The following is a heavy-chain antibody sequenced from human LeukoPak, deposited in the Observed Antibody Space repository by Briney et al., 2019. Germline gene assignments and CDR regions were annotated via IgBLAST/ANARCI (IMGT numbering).Heavy chain of an antibody. CDR3: AGSTYYYGSSGLTYYYYYGMDV. Sequence: PGGSLRLSCAASGFTFSSYSMNWVRQAPGKGLEWVSSISSSSSYIYYADSVKGRFTISRDNAKNSLYLQMNSLRAEDTAVYYCAGSTYYYGSSGLTYYYYYGMDVWGQGTTVTVSS. D-gene: IGHD3-22*01. J-gene: IGHJ6*02. V-gene: IGHV3-21*04. CDR1: GFTFSSYS. CDR2: ISSSSSYI.